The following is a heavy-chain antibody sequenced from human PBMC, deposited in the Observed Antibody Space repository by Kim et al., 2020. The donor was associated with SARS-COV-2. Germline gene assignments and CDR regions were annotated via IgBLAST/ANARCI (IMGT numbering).Heavy chain of an antibody. Sequence: ASVKVSCKASGYTFTSYGISWVRQAPGQGLEWMGWISAYNGNTNYAQKLQGRVTMTTDTSTSTTYIELRSMRSDDTAVYYCARTAQSGYCSSTSCHPWFDPWGQGTRVTVSS. D-gene: IGHD2-2*01. CDR1: GYTFTSYG. J-gene: IGHJ5*02. CDR2: ISAYNGNT. V-gene: IGHV1-18*01. CDR3: ARTAQSGYCSSTSCHPWFDP.